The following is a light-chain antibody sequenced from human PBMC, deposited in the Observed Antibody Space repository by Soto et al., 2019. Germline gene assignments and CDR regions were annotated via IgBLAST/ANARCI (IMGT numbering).Light chain of an antibody. CDR2: DVS. J-gene: IGLJ2*01. V-gene: IGLV2-14*01. Sequence: QFALTQPASVSGSPGQSITISCTGTSSDVGGYNYVSWYQQHPGEAPKLMIYDVSNRPSGVSNRFSGSKSGNTASLTISGLQAEDEADYYCSSYTSSSTSVVFGGGTKLTVL. CDR3: SSYTSSSTSVV. CDR1: SSDVGGYNY.